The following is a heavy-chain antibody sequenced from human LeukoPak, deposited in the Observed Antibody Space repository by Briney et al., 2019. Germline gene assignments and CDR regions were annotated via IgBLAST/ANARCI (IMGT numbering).Heavy chain of an antibody. CDR3: ARAPPVAGILLPSDY. CDR2: ISYDGSNK. D-gene: IGHD6-19*01. V-gene: IGHV3-30*04. Sequence: GGSLRLSCAASGFTFSSYAMHWVRQAPGKGLEWVAVISYDGSNKYYADSVKGRFTISRDNSKTTLYLQMNSLRAENTAVYYCARAPPVAGILLPSDYWGQGTLVTVSS. CDR1: GFTFSSYA. J-gene: IGHJ4*02.